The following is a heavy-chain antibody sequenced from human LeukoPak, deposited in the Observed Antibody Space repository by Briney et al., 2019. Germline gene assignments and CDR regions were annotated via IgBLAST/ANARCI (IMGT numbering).Heavy chain of an antibody. V-gene: IGHV4-39*07. CDR1: GGSISSSSYY. CDR2: IYYSGST. J-gene: IGHJ6*03. CDR3: ARATTVTTVLAYYYYYMDV. D-gene: IGHD4-17*01. Sequence: SETLSLTCTVSGGSISSSSYYWGWIRQPPGKGLEWIGSIYYSGSTYYNPSLKSRVTISVDTSKNQFSLKLSSVTAADTAVYYCARATTVTTVLAYYYYYMDVWGKGTTVTVSS.